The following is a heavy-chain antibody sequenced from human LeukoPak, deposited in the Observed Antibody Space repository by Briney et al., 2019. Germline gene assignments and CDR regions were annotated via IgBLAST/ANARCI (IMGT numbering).Heavy chain of an antibody. Sequence: SETLSLTCSVSGDSISSSTYYWGWIRQPPKKGLEWVGSFFYGGSTYYNPSLKSRVTISVDTSENQFSLKLSSVTAADTAVYYCARESRQFSGSYLAGVLDVWGKGTTVTVSS. CDR3: ARESRQFSGSYLAGVLDV. CDR1: GDSISSSTYY. D-gene: IGHD1-26*01. J-gene: IGHJ6*04. V-gene: IGHV4-39*07. CDR2: FFYGGST.